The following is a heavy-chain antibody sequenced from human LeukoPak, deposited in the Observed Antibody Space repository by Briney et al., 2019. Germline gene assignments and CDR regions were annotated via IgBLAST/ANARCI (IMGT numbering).Heavy chain of an antibody. Sequence: GGSLRLSCAASGFTFSSYSMNWVRQAPGKGLEWVSSISSSSSYIYYAGSVKGRFTISRDNAKNSLYLQMNSLRAEDTAVYYCARQGYSYESRADSSGYYYVDLSYYFDYWGQGTLVTVSS. V-gene: IGHV3-21*01. D-gene: IGHD3-22*01. CDR2: ISSSSSYI. J-gene: IGHJ4*02. CDR1: GFTFSSYS. CDR3: ARQGYSYESRADSSGYYYVDLSYYFDY.